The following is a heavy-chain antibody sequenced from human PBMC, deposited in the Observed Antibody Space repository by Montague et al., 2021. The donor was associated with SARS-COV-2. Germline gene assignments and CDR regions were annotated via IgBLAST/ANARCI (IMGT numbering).Heavy chain of an antibody. CDR1: GASISSGGYY. CDR2: IYYSGST. CDR3: ARAESITIFGVVIIREFDY. D-gene: IGHD3-3*01. J-gene: IGHJ4*02. Sequence: TLSLTCTVSGASISSGGYYWSWIRQHPGKGLEWIGYIYYSGSTYYNPSLKSRVTISVDTSKNQFSLKLSSVTAADTAVYYCARAESITIFGVVIIREFDYWGQGTLVTVSS. V-gene: IGHV4-31*03.